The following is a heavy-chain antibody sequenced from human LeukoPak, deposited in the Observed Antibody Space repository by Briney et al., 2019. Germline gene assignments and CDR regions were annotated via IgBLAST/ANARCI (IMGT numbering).Heavy chain of an antibody. J-gene: IGHJ4*02. V-gene: IGHV3-21*01. CDR1: GFTFSSYS. CDR2: ISSSSSYI. Sequence: GGSLRLSCAASGFTFSSYSMNWVRQAPGKGLEWVSSISSSSSYIYYADSVKGRFTISRDNAKNSLYLQMNSLRAEDTAAYYCARGILWFGELSKGDFDYWGQGTLVTVSS. CDR3: ARGILWFGELSKGDFDY. D-gene: IGHD3-10*01.